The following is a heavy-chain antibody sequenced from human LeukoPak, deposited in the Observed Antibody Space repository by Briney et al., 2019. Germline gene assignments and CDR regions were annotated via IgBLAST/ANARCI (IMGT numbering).Heavy chain of an antibody. J-gene: IGHJ4*02. V-gene: IGHV4-34*01. CDR1: GGSFSGYY. CDR2: INHSGST. D-gene: IGHD1-20*01. CDR3: ASGVPEYNWNDGRSNYFDY. Sequence: PSETLSLTCAVYGGSFSGYYWSWIRQPPGKGLEWIGEINHSGSTNYNPSPKSRVIISVDTSKNQFSLKLSSVTAADTAVYYCASGVPEYNWNDGRSNYFDYWGQGTLVTVSS.